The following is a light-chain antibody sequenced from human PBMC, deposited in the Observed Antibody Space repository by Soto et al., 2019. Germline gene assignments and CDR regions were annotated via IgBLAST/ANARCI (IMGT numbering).Light chain of an antibody. CDR3: QQGHTFPFT. J-gene: IGKJ3*01. CDR1: QDISTW. Sequence: DIQMTQSPSSVSASVGGRVTITCRASQDISTWLAWYQQKPGKAPKLLIYAASSLQSGVPSRFSGSGSGTDFSLTISGLQPDDFATYYCQQGHTFPFTFGPGTKVDIK. V-gene: IGKV1-12*01. CDR2: AAS.